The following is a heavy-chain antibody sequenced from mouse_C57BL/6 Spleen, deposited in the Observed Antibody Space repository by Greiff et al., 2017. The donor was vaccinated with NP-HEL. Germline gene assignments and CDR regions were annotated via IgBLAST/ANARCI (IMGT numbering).Heavy chain of an antibody. CDR2: IDPSDSYT. J-gene: IGHJ4*01. CDR1: GYTFTSYW. Sequence: VQLQQSGAELVMPGASVKLSCKASGYTFTSYWMHWVKQRPGQGLEWIGEIDPSDSYTNYNQKFKGKSTLTVDKSSSTAYMQLSSLTSEDSAVYYCARRGLIYDGYLYAMDYWGQGTSVTVSS. CDR3: ARRGLIYDGYLYAMDY. V-gene: IGHV1-69*01. D-gene: IGHD2-3*01.